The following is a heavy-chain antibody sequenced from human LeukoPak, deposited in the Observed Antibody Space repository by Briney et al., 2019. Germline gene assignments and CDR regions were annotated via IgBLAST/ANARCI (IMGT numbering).Heavy chain of an antibody. D-gene: IGHD2-2*01. V-gene: IGHV1-2*02. CDR3: ARVRPCTTATCYRWFDP. Sequence: ASVKVSCKASGYTFLDYYMHWVRQAPGQGLEWMGWVNPNSGGTNYAQKFQGRVTVTRDTSISTVYMDLSGLRSDDTAMYYCARVRPCTTATCYRWFDPWGQGTLVTVSS. CDR1: GYTFLDYY. CDR2: VNPNSGGT. J-gene: IGHJ5*02.